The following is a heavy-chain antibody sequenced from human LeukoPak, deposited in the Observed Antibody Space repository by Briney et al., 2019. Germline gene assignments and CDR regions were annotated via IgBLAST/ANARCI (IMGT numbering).Heavy chain of an antibody. CDR1: GGTFSSYA. D-gene: IGHD4-17*01. Sequence: ASVKVSCKASGGTFSSYATSWVRQAPGQGLEWMGRIIPILGIANYAQKFQGRVTITADKSTSTAYMELSSLRSEDTAVYYCARGMTTVTTRPFDPWGQGTLVTVSS. J-gene: IGHJ5*02. CDR2: IIPILGIA. CDR3: ARGMTTVTTRPFDP. V-gene: IGHV1-69*04.